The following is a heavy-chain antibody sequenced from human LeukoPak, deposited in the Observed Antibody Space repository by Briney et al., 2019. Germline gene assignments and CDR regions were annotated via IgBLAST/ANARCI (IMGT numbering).Heavy chain of an antibody. CDR2: LYSGGNT. V-gene: IGHV3-53*01. D-gene: IGHD4-23*01. J-gene: IGHJ3*02. CDR3: AKTYGGNGDAFDI. CDR1: GFTVSNNY. Sequence: SGGSLRLSCAASGFTVSNNYMSWVRQAPGKGLEWVSVLYSGGNTYYTDSVKGRFAISRDYSRNTVYLQMNSLRAEDTAVYYCAKTYGGNGDAFDIWGQGTMVTVSS.